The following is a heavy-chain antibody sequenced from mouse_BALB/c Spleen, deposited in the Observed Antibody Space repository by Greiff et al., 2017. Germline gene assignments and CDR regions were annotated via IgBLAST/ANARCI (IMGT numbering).Heavy chain of an antibody. CDR3: AREGDGYYNWYFDV. J-gene: IGHJ1*01. CDR2: IWAGGST. V-gene: IGHV2-9*02. CDR1: GFSLTSYG. Sequence: VQLQESGPGLVAPSQSLSITCTVSGFSLTSYGVHWVRQPPGKGLEWLGVIWAGGSTNYNSALMSRLSISKDNSKSQVFLKMNSLQTDDTAMYYCAREGDGYYNWYFDVWGAGTTVTVSS. D-gene: IGHD2-3*01.